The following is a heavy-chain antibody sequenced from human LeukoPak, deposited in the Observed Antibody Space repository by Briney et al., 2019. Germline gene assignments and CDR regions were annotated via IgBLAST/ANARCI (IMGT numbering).Heavy chain of an antibody. V-gene: IGHV4-34*01. J-gene: IGHJ3*02. Sequence: SETLSLTCAVYGGSFSGYYWSWIRQPPGKGLEWIGEINHSGSTNYNPSLKSRVTISVDTSKNQFSLKLSSVTAADTAVYYCARGGGIRYVDWLRAFDIWGQGTMVTVSS. CDR2: INHSGST. CDR3: ARGGGIRYVDWLRAFDI. CDR1: GGSFSGYY. D-gene: IGHD3-9*01.